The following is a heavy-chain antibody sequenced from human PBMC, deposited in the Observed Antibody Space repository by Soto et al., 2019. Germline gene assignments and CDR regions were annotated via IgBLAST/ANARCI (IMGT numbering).Heavy chain of an antibody. J-gene: IGHJ4*02. CDR1: GYTITTDY. Sequence: APLTVSCTASGYTITTDYSHWGRQAPEQGLEWTALINPSGTGTSYSRKFQGRVTVTRDTSTSTVYMELNSLRSEDTAVYYCARAETDTSGYIDYWGEGTLVTRSS. CDR2: INPSGTGT. D-gene: IGHD3-22*01. V-gene: IGHV1-46*01. CDR3: ARAETDTSGYIDY.